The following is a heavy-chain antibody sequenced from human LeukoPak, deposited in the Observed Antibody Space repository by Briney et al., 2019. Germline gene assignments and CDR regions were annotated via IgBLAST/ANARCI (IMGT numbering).Heavy chain of an antibody. CDR3: ARDWGYSYGWCHNYYYMDV. CDR1: AGTFSSYA. J-gene: IGHJ6*03. D-gene: IGHD5-18*01. CDR2: IIPIFGTA. Sequence: ASVKVSCKASAGTFSSYANSRVRQPPGQGLEWMGGIIPIFGTANYEQKFQGRVTITADKSKSTAYLELSSLRSEDTAVYYCARDWGYSYGWCHNYYYMDVWGKGTTVTVSS. V-gene: IGHV1-69*06.